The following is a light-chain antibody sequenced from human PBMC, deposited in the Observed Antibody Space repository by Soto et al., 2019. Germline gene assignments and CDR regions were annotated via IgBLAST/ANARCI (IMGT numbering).Light chain of an antibody. CDR1: SSDVGGYNY. J-gene: IGLJ1*01. V-gene: IGLV2-14*01. CDR2: EVS. CDR3: SSYTSSSNPYV. Sequence: QSVLTQPASVSGSLGQSITISCTGTSSDVGGYNYVSWYQPHPGKAPKLMIYEVSNRPSGVSNRFSGSKSGNTASLTISGLQAEDEADYYCSSYTSSSNPYVFGTGTKVTVL.